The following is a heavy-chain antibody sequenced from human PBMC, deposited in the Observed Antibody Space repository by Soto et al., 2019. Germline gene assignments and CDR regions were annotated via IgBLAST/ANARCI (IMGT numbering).Heavy chain of an antibody. V-gene: IGHV1-2*04. J-gene: IGHJ6*02. CDR2: INPNSGGT. CDR3: ARGRSYCTNGVCYSGYYYYGMDV. CDR1: GYTFTGYY. D-gene: IGHD2-8*01. Sequence: ASVKVSCKASGYTFTGYYIHCVRQPPGQGLEWMGWINPNSGGTNYAQKFQGWVTMTRDTSISTAYMELSRLRSDDTAVYYCARGRSYCTNGVCYSGYYYYGMDVWGQGTTVTVSS.